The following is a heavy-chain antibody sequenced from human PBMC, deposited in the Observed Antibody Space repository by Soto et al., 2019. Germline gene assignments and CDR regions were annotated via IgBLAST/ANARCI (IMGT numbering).Heavy chain of an antibody. CDR3: ARARGDARWDSPARITSCCYFAS. CDR1: GFTFSGYY. CDR2: IWSSRSYT. D-gene: IGHD2-2*01. V-gene: IGHV3-11*06. J-gene: IGHJ4*02. Sequence: QVQLVESGGGLVKPGGSLRLSCAASGFTFSGYYMNWIRQAPGKGLEWVSYIWSSRSYTNYADSVKGRFTISRDNAKNSLYLKSNSLSDKETSVYDCARARGDARWDSPARITSCCYFASCGQGTLATVSS.